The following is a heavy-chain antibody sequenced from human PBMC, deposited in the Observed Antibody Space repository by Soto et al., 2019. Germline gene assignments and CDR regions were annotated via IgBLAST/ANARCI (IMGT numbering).Heavy chain of an antibody. CDR3: VKGQTSVVYYAFDI. V-gene: IGHV3-23*04. CDR1: GFTFSKYA. D-gene: IGHD1-26*01. Sequence: EVQLVESGGGLVQPGGSLRLSCAVSGFTFSKYAMSWVRQAPGKGLAWVSSISDSGGNTYYADSVKGRFTISRDNSKNTLYLQMNSLRAEDTAVYFCVKGQTSVVYYAFDIWGPGTMVTVSS. J-gene: IGHJ3*02. CDR2: ISDSGGNT.